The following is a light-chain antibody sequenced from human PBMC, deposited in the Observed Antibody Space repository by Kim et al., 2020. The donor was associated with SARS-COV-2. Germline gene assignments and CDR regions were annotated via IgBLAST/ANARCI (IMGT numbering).Light chain of an antibody. CDR2: QDK. V-gene: IGLV3-1*01. Sequence: VPVSPGQTARITCSGDQLGDKYVCWYQQRPGQSPVLVIYQDKNRPSGIPERFSGSNSGNTATLTISGTQAMDEADYYCQAWDTTVVFGGGTQLTVL. CDR1: QLGDKY. CDR3: QAWDTTVV. J-gene: IGLJ2*01.